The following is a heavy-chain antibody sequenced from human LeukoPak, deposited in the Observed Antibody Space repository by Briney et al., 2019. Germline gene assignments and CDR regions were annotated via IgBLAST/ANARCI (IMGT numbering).Heavy chain of an antibody. CDR3: AKGYCSSTSCYADGMDV. CDR1: GGTSSSYA. J-gene: IGHJ6*02. V-gene: IGHV1-69*04. D-gene: IGHD2-2*01. CDR2: IIPIFGIA. Sequence: SVKVSCKASGGTSSSYAISWVRQGPGQGLEWMGRIIPIFGIANYAQKFQGRVTITADKSTSTAYMELSSLRSEDTAVYYCAKGYCSSTSCYADGMDVWGQGTTVTVSS.